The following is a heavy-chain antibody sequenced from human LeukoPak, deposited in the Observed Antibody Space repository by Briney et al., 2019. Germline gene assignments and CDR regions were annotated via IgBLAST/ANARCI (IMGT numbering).Heavy chain of an antibody. V-gene: IGHV3-64*01. J-gene: IGHJ4*02. CDR1: GFTFSSHA. CDR2: ISSNGGST. Sequence: PGGSLRLSCAASGFTFSSHAMHWVRQAPGKGLEYVSAISSNGGSTYYANSVKGRFTISRDNSKNTLYLQMGSLRAEDMAVYYCARWGTYSSGWYDYWGQGTLVTVSS. D-gene: IGHD6-19*01. CDR3: ARWGTYSSGWYDY.